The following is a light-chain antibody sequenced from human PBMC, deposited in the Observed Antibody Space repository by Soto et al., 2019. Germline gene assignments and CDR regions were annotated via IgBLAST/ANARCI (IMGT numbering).Light chain of an antibody. J-gene: IGKJ3*01. CDR3: QKYSSVPV. Sequence: DIQVTQSPTSLSASVGDRVTITCLGSQGIRNYVAWYQQIPGKAPQLLIYAASTLQSGFPARFHGSGSGTDFTLNIKGLQPEDVATYSFQKYSSVPVFGPGTKVEIK. CDR1: QGIRNY. CDR2: AAS. V-gene: IGKV1-27*01.